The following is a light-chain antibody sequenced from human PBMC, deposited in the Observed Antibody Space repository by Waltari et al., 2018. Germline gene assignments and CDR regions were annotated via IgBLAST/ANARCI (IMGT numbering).Light chain of an antibody. Sequence: QSALTQPPSASGSPGQSVTISCTGTSSDVGGYNYVSWYQQHPGKAPKLMIYEVSKRPSGVPDRFSGSKSGNTASLTVSGLQAEDEAEYYCCSYAGSYTWVFGGGTKLTVV. J-gene: IGLJ3*02. V-gene: IGLV2-8*01. CDR3: CSYAGSYTWV. CDR1: SSDVGGYNY. CDR2: EVS.